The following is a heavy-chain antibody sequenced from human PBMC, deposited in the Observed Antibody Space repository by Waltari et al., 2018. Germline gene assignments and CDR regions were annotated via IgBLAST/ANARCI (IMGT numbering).Heavy chain of an antibody. CDR3: ARDHLWAVDY. CDR1: EFPFSSFA. J-gene: IGHJ4*02. CDR2: IRGGFSNII. V-gene: IGHV3-48*01. D-gene: IGHD2-21*01. Sequence: DVQLVESGGGLVQPGGSLRISCAASEFPFSSFALNLIRQAPGKGPEWLSYIRGGFSNIIHYAQSLKGRFTISRDDAKNSLYLQMSNLRVDDTAIYYCARDHLWAVDYWGQGTVVTVSS.